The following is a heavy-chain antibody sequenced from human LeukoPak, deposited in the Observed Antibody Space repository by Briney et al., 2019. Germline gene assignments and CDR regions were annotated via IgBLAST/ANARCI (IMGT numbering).Heavy chain of an antibody. CDR2: IYYSGST. Sequence: SETLSLTCTVSGGSISSYYWSWIRQPPGKGLEWIGYIYYSGSTNYNPSLKSRVTISVDTSKNHFSLKLSSVTAADTAVYYCGREGSSSSFFDYWGQGTLVTVSS. J-gene: IGHJ4*02. V-gene: IGHV4-59*01. CDR1: GGSISSYY. D-gene: IGHD6-13*01. CDR3: GREGSSSSFFDY.